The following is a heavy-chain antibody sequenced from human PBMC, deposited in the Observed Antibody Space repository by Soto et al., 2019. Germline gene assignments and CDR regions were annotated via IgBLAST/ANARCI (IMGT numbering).Heavy chain of an antibody. V-gene: IGHV1-18*01. Sequence: ASVKVSCKGSRYTFTRYGISCVRQPAGRGREWMGWISAYKGNTNYQQKLQGRVTMTTDTSTSTAYTELRIMRSDDTDVYYRARDGLVIATAGTVGGVVDPWGQGTLVTVSS. J-gene: IGHJ5*02. D-gene: IGHD6-13*01. CDR3: ARDGLVIATAGTVGGVVDP. CDR1: RYTFTRYG. CDR2: ISAYKGNT.